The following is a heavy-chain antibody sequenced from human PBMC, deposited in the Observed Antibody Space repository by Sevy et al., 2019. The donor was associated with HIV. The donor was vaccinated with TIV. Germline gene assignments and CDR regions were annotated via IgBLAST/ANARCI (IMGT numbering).Heavy chain of an antibody. CDR3: ARGSFCSSASCYSGGYHY. CDR2: IKQDGSER. CDR1: GFTFSSYW. Sequence: GGFLRLSCAASGFTFSSYWLNWVRQAPGKGLEWVANIKQDGSERYYVDSVKGRFTISRDNAKNSLYLQMNSLRAEDTAVYDCARGSFCSSASCYSGGYHYWGQGTLVTVSS. J-gene: IGHJ4*02. D-gene: IGHD2-2*01. V-gene: IGHV3-7*01.